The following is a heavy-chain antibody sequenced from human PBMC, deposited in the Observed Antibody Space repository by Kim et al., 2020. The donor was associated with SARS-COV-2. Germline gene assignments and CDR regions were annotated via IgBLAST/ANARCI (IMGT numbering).Heavy chain of an antibody. D-gene: IGHD2-2*01. V-gene: IGHV1-2*02. Sequence: ASVKVSCKASGYTFTGYYMHWVRQAPGQGLEWMGWINPNSGGTNYAQKFQGRVTMTRDTSISTAYMELSRLRSDDTAVYYCARGVGLTLLPAAMSGWYFDLWGRGTLVTVSS. CDR2: INPNSGGT. CDR3: ARGVGLTLLPAAMSGWYFDL. CDR1: GYTFTGYY. J-gene: IGHJ2*01.